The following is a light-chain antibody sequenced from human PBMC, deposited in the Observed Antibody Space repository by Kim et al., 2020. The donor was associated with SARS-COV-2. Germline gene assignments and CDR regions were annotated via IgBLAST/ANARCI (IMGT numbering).Light chain of an antibody. Sequence: VSPRERATPSCRARQNINTNLAWYQQKPGQAPRLLIYGASTRATDIPARFSGSGSGTDFTLTISSLQSEDFAVYCCQQYNSWPGTFGQGTKVDIK. J-gene: IGKJ1*01. CDR3: QQYNSWPGT. CDR2: GAS. CDR1: QNINTN. V-gene: IGKV3-15*01.